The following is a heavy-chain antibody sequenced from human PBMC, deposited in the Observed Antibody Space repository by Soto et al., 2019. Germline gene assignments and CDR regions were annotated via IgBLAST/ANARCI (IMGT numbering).Heavy chain of an antibody. D-gene: IGHD3-10*01. CDR3: AREVNRGVIIIGDAFDI. J-gene: IGHJ3*02. CDR1: GYTFTSYA. Sequence: ASVKVSCKASGYTFTSYAMHWVRQAPGQRLEWMGWINAGNGNTKYSQKFQGRVTITRDTSASTAYMELSSLRSEDTAVYYCAREVNRGVIIIGDAFDIWGPGTMVTVSS. V-gene: IGHV1-3*01. CDR2: INAGNGNT.